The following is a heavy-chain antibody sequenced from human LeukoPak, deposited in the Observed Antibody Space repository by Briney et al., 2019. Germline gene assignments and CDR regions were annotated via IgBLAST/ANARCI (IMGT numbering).Heavy chain of an antibody. V-gene: IGHV4-4*07. J-gene: IGHJ4*02. Sequence: SETLSLTCNVSGASMSDNYWSWIRQPAGRGLEWLGRISPRGNTYYNPSLNSRVPISLDTSANQFSLKLRSVTAADTAGYYCARGGHSYGTFDSWGRGALVTVSS. CDR2: ISPRGNT. D-gene: IGHD1-7*01. CDR1: GASMSDNY. CDR3: ARGGHSYGTFDS.